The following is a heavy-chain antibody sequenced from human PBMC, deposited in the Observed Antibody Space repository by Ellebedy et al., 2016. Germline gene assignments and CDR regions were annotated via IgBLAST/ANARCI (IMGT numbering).Heavy chain of an antibody. CDR3: ASRTRDYYGSGSPPGGY. CDR2: INHSGST. CDR1: GGSFSGYY. D-gene: IGHD3-10*01. Sequence: SETLSLTCAVYGGSFSGYYWSWIRQPPGKGLEWIGEINHSGSTNYNPSLKSRVTISVDTSKNQFSLKLSSVTAADTAVYYCASRTRDYYGSGSPPGGYWGQGTLVTVSS. V-gene: IGHV4-34*01. J-gene: IGHJ4*02.